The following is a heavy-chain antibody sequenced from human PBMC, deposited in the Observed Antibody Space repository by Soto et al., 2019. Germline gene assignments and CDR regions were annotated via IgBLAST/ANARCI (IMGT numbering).Heavy chain of an antibody. V-gene: IGHV4-31*03. CDR1: GGSISSGGYY. J-gene: IGHJ6*03. Sequence: QVQLQESGPGLVKPSQTLSLTCTVSGGSISSGGYYWSWIRQHPGKGLEWIGYIYYSGSTYYNPSLKSRVTISVDTSKNQSSLKLSSVTAADTAVYYCARERNDILTGYYYYYYMDVWGKGTTVTVSS. CDR3: ARERNDILTGYYYYYYMDV. CDR2: IYYSGST. D-gene: IGHD3-9*01.